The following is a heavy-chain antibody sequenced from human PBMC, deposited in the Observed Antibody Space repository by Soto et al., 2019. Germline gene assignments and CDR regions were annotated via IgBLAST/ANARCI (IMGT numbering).Heavy chain of an antibody. J-gene: IGHJ4*02. CDR3: ARDSPIGSTFSGYDAIDY. D-gene: IGHD5-12*01. Sequence: VQLVQSGAEVKKPGSSVKVSCKTSGGTFRNHIITWVRQAPGQGLEWMGRVIPLLDITNYAQKFQGRVTITADKSTSTTYLEMNSLRSEDTAVYYCARDSPIGSTFSGYDAIDYWGQGTLVTVSS. V-gene: IGHV1-69*08. CDR1: GGTFRNHI. CDR2: VIPLLDIT.